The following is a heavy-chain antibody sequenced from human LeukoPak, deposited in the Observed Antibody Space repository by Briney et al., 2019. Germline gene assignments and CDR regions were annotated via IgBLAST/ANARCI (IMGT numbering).Heavy chain of an antibody. V-gene: IGHV3-23*01. CDR2: ISGTGGST. Sequence: WGSLRLSCVASGFSFNNFGMSWVRQAPGKGLEWVSSISGTGGSTHYADSVKGRFTISRDNSKNTLYLQMNSLRAGDTAVYYCAKSSYYDSSGFYREYYFDYWGQGTLVPVSS. CDR1: GFSFNNFG. CDR3: AKSSYYDSSGFYREYYFDY. D-gene: IGHD3-22*01. J-gene: IGHJ4*02.